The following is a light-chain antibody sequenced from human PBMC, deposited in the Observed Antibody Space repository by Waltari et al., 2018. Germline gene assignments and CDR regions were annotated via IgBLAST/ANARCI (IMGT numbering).Light chain of an antibody. J-gene: IGLJ1*01. CDR3: CSFAGYGIYV. CDR1: NSNVDILHL. CDR2: EIS. V-gene: IGLV2-23*02. Sequence: QSALTQPASVSGSPGQSITISCTAVNSNVDILHLVSWYQHHPGRNTRLLIYEISQRPSGMSNRFSGAKSGNTASLTIAGLQPEDEADYFCCSFAGYGIYVFGSGTQVSVL.